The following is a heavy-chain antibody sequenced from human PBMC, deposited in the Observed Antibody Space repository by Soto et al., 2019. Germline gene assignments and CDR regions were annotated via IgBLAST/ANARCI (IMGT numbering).Heavy chain of an antibody. V-gene: IGHV1-69*12. D-gene: IGHD3-3*02. J-gene: IGHJ6*01. CDR2: IMPVFSTP. Sequence: QVQLVQSGAAVKKPGSSVKVSCKTSGGTFRTSAISWVRQAPGQGLEWMGGIMPVFSTPDYAQKFQGRVTITADESTGTAYMELSSLRSEDTAVYYCARDKDRQQLGGNYYYIMDVWGQGTTVTVSS. CDR3: ARDKDRQQLGGNYYYIMDV. CDR1: GGTFRTSA.